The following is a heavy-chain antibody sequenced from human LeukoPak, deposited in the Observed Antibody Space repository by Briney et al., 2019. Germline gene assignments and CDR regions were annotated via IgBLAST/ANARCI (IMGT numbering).Heavy chain of an antibody. Sequence: SETLSLTCAVYGGSFSGYYWSWIRQPPGKGLEGIGEINHSGSTNYNPSLKSRVTISVDTSKNQLSLKLSSVTAADTAVYYCARLDCSSTSCYGVYYYYMDVWGKGTTVTVSS. CDR3: ARLDCSSTSCYGVYYYYMDV. CDR1: GGSFSGYY. D-gene: IGHD2-2*01. J-gene: IGHJ6*03. V-gene: IGHV4-34*01. CDR2: INHSGST.